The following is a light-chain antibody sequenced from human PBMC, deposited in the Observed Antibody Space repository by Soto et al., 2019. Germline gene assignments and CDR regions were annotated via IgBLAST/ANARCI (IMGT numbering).Light chain of an antibody. Sequence: QSALTQPASVSGSPGRSITISGTGTSSDVGTSNLVSWYQQHPGKVPKLMLYGGSKRPSGVSDRFSGSKSGNTASLTISGLQAEDEADYYLCSYPGRNTSLFAGETKLTVL. CDR1: SSDVGTSNL. CDR2: GGS. CDR3: CSYPGRNTSL. V-gene: IGLV2-23*01. J-gene: IGLJ2*01.